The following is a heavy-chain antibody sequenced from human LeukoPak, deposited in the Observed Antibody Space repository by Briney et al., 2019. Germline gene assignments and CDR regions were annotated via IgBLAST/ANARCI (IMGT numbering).Heavy chain of an antibody. CDR2: VNPNSGGT. V-gene: IGHV1-2*02. CDR1: GYTFTGYY. J-gene: IGHJ5*02. CDR3: ARDNSVGETAWWFDP. D-gene: IGHD1-26*01. Sequence: GASVKVSCKASGYTFTGYYMHWVRRAPGQGLEWMGWVNPNSGGTNYAQKFQGRVTMTRDTSISTAYMELSRLRSDDTAVYYCARDNSVGETAWWFDPWGQGTLVTVSS.